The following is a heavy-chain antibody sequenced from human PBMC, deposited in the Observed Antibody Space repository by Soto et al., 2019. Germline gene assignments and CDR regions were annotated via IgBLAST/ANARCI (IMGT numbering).Heavy chain of an antibody. D-gene: IGHD5-12*01. Sequence: QVQLVQSGAEVKKSGSSVKVSCKASGGTFSSYAISWVRQAPGQGLEWMGGIIPIFGTANYAQKCQGRVTITADKSTSTAYMERSSLRSEDTAVYYCAIRGGDGYNFGMDVWGQGTTVTVSS. J-gene: IGHJ6*02. CDR1: GGTFSSYA. CDR2: IIPIFGTA. CDR3: AIRGGDGYNFGMDV. V-gene: IGHV1-69*06.